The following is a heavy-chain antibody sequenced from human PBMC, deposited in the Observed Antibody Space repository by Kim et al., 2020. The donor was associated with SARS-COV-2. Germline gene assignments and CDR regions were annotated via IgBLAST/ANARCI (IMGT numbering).Heavy chain of an antibody. J-gene: IGHJ3*02. CDR2: IYYIGST. D-gene: IGHD1-1*01. CDR3: VRVIWRGNEDAFDI. V-gene: IGHV4-38-2*02. CDR1: GYSISDGYY. Sequence: SETLSPTCSVSGYSISDGYYWGWIRQPPGEGLEWIAHIYYIGSTYSNPSLESRVTISIDTSKNQISLDMHSVTAADTGVYYCVRVIWRGNEDAFDIWGPG.